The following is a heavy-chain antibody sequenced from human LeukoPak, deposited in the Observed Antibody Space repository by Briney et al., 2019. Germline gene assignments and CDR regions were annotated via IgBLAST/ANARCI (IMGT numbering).Heavy chain of an antibody. CDR2: ISYDGGNK. D-gene: IGHD2-2*01. J-gene: IGHJ4*02. CDR1: GFTFSSYA. V-gene: IGHV3-30-3*01. Sequence: PGGSLRLSCAASGFTFSSYAMHWVRQAPGKGLEWVAVISYDGGNKYYADSVKGRFTISRDNSKNTLYLQMNSLRAEDTAVYYCAKVFVVVPAARDWGQGTLVTVSS. CDR3: AKVFVVVPAARD.